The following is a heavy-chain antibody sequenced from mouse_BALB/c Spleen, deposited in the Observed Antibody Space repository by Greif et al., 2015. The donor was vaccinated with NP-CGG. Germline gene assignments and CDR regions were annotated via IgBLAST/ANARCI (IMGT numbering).Heavy chain of an antibody. CDR3: TRSGYGNYFDY. D-gene: IGHD2-10*02. CDR2: INPSNGGT. J-gene: IGHJ2*01. CDR1: GYTFTSYY. Sequence: VQLQQSGAELVKPGASVKSSCKASGYTFTSYYTYWVKQRPGQGLEWIGEINPSNGGTNFNEKFKSKATLTADKSSSTAYMQLSSLTSEDSAVYYCTRSGYGNYFDYWGQGTTLTVSS. V-gene: IGHV1S81*02.